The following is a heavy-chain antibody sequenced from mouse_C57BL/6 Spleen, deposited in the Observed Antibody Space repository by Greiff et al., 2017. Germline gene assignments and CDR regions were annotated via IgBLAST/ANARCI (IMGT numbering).Heavy chain of an antibody. CDR1: GYSITSDY. CDR3: ARSLYYDYDGDWYFDV. CDR2: ISYSGST. V-gene: IGHV3-8*01. D-gene: IGHD2-4*01. J-gene: IGHJ1*03. Sequence: EVMLVESGPGLAKPSQTLSLTCSVTGYSITSDYWNWIRKFPGNKLEYMGYISYSGSTYYNPSLKSRISITRDTSKNQYYLQLNSVTTEDTATYYCARSLYYDYDGDWYFDVWGTGTTVTVSS.